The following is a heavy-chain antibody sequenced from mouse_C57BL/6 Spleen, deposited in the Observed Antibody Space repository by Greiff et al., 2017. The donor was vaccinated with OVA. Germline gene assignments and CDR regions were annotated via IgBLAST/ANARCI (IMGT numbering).Heavy chain of an antibody. CDR3: AKRDAQEGY. CDR1: GYTFTSYW. J-gene: IGHJ2*01. D-gene: IGHD3-2*02. Sequence: QVQLQQPGAELVKPGASVKLSCKASGYTFTSYWMQWVKQRPGQGLEWIGEIDPSDSYTNYNQKFKGKATLTVDTSSSTAYMQLSSLTSEDSAVYYCAKRDAQEGYWGQGTTLTVSS. CDR2: IDPSDSYT. V-gene: IGHV1-50*01.